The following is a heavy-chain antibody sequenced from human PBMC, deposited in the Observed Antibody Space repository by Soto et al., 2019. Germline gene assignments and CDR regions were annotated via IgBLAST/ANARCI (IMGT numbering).Heavy chain of an antibody. CDR1: GYSFTSYG. CDR2: ISAYNGNT. V-gene: IGHV1-18*01. J-gene: IGHJ3*02. D-gene: IGHD2-15*01. CDR3: ARDHGCCSGGSCYLRAFDI. Sequence: QVQLVQSGAEVKKPGASVKVSCKASGYSFTSYGITWVRQAPGQGLEWLGRISAYNGNTKYAQKFQGRVTMTTDTSTRTGYMEVRSLRSDDTAVYYCARDHGCCSGGSCYLRAFDIWGQGTMVTVSS.